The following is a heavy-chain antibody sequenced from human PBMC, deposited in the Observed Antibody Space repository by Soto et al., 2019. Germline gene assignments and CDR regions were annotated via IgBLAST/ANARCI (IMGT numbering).Heavy chain of an antibody. CDR3: GRGIYSSTFYYYYMDV. CDR1: GGSISSYY. D-gene: IGHD5-12*01. Sequence: SETLSLTCTVSGGSISSYYWSWIRQPPGKGLEWIGYIYYSGSTNYNPSLKSRVTISIDTSKNQFSLKLSSVTAADTAVYYCGRGIYSSTFYYYYMDVWGKGTPVTVSS. J-gene: IGHJ6*03. V-gene: IGHV4-59*01. CDR2: IYYSGST.